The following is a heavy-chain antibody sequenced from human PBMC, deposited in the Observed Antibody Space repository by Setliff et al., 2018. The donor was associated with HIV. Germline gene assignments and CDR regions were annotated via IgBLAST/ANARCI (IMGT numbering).Heavy chain of an antibody. J-gene: IGHJ4*02. D-gene: IGHD4-17*01. CDR3: ATFDYGHSLGKIDY. CDR1: GHTFSNYD. CDR2: MNPNSGDT. V-gene: IGHV1-8*01. Sequence: ASVKVSCKASGHTFSNYDVIWVRRATGQGLEWMGWMNPNSGDTGYAQKFQGRVIMTRDTSISTAYMELSSLTSADTAVYYCATFDYGHSLGKIDYWGQGTLVTVSS.